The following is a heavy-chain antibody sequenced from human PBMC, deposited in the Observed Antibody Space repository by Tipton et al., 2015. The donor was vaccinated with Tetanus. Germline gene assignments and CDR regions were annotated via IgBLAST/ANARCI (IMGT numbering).Heavy chain of an antibody. CDR3: ARHNSGYFTFFDY. V-gene: IGHV4-39*01. D-gene: IGHD3-3*01. Sequence: TLSLTCTVSGVSIADNTNYWGWIRQPPGKGLEWIGSIYFSGDTYSNPSLKSQVTISVDTSRNQFSLRLSSVTAADTAVYYCARHNSGYFTFFDYWGQGTLVTVSS. CDR1: GVSIADNTNY. CDR2: IYFSGDT. J-gene: IGHJ4*02.